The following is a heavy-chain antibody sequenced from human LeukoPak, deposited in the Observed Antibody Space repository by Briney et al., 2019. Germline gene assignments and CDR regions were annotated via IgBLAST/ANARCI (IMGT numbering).Heavy chain of an antibody. D-gene: IGHD2-21*02. V-gene: IGHV3-23*01. CDR3: TKSDGYFYYYMDV. CDR1: GFTFANYA. CDR2: LSGSQGASSS. Sequence: GGSLRLSCAASGFTFANYAMNWVRQSPDKGLEWVSSLSGSQGASSSRTAESVKARFTVSRDNSNNKFFLHTTDLRVEDTAIYYCTKSDGYFYYYMDVWGKGTAVTVS. J-gene: IGHJ6*03.